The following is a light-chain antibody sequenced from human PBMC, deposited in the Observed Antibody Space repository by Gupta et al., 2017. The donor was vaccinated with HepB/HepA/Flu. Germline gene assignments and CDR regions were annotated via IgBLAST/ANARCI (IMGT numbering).Light chain of an antibody. CDR3: NQDLPTKT. CDR1: QSLLHSNGYNY. J-gene: IGKJ1*01. Sequence: DVVMTQSPLSLPVTLGEPASISCRSSQSLLHSNGYNYLDWYLQKPGQSPQLLIYWGSKRAYGVPDRFSGSGSGTDFTLKSSRGEDEDVGVYYCNQDLPTKTFGQGTKVEIK. V-gene: IGKV2-28*01. CDR2: WGS.